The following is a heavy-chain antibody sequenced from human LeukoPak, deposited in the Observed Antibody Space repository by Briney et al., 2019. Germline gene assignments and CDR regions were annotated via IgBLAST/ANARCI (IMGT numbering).Heavy chain of an antibody. CDR2: ISGSGGST. Sequence: GGSLRLSCAASGFTFSSYAMSWVRQAPGKGLEWVSAISGSGGSTYYADSVKGRFTISRDNAKNTLYLQMNSLRAEDTAVYYCATAMTTEYHYYYYYGMDVWGQGTTVTVSS. J-gene: IGHJ6*02. V-gene: IGHV3-23*01. CDR3: ATAMTTEYHYYYYYGMDV. D-gene: IGHD4-11*01. CDR1: GFTFSSYA.